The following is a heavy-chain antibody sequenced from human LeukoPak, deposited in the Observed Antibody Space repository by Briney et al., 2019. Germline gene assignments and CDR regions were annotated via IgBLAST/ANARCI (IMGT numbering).Heavy chain of an antibody. CDR3: ARDSQVINWNHWIDY. CDR1: GFTFSSYA. Sequence: PGGSLRLSCAASGFTFSSYAMSWVRQAPGKGLEWVSAISGSGGSTYYADSVKGRFTISRDNSKNTLYLQMNSLRAEDTAVYYCARDSQVINWNHWIDYWGQGTLVTVSS. V-gene: IGHV3-23*01. J-gene: IGHJ4*02. CDR2: ISGSGGST. D-gene: IGHD1-1*01.